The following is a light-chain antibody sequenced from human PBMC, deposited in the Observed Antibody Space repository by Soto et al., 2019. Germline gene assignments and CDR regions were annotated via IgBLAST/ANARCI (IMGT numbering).Light chain of an antibody. V-gene: IGKV1-9*01. CDR1: QGINRF. Sequence: DIQLTQSPSFLSASVGDSVTITCRASQGINRFLAWYQQKPGKAPKLLIYAASTLQSGVPSRFSGSGSGTEFTLTISGLLPEDFAAYHCQQLYTLPFTFGQGTRLEI. CDR2: AAS. CDR3: QQLYTLPFT. J-gene: IGKJ5*01.